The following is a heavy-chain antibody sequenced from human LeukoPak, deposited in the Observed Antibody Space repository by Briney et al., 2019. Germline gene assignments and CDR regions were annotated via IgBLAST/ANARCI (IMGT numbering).Heavy chain of an antibody. CDR2: INHSGST. J-gene: IGHJ4*02. CDR1: GGSFSGYY. CDR3: ARYDSSGYYLSYYFDY. D-gene: IGHD3-22*01. V-gene: IGHV4-34*01. Sequence: SETLSLTCAVYGGSFSGYYWSWIRQPPGKGLEWIGEINHSGSTNYNPSLKSRVTISVDTSKNQFSLKLSSVTAADTAVYYCARYDSSGYYLSYYFDYWGQGTLVTVSS.